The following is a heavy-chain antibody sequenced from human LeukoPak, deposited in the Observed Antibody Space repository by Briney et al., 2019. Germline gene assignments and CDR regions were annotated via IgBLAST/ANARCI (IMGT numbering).Heavy chain of an antibody. D-gene: IGHD2-15*01. CDR1: GFTFSNAW. J-gene: IGHJ4*02. CDR2: IKGKSEGGTT. CDR3: TTDMGCSGTGCYR. V-gene: IGHV3-15*01. Sequence: GGSLRLSCAASGFTFSNAWMSWVRHAPGRGLEWLGRIKGKSEGGTTEYGAPVKGRFTISRDDSKNILYLQVSSLPSEDTGVYYCTTDMGCSGTGCYRWGQGTLVTVSS.